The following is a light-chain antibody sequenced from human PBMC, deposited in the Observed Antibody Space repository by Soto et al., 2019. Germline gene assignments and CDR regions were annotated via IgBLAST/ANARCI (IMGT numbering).Light chain of an antibody. CDR3: QTWDTGARVV. Sequence: QSVLTQSPSASASLGASVKLTCTLSSGHSSYAIAWHQQQPEKGPRYLMKLSSDGSHSKGDGIPDRFSGSSSGAGRYLTISSLQSEDEADYYCQTWDTGARVVFGGGTKLTVL. V-gene: IGLV4-69*01. J-gene: IGLJ2*01. CDR2: LSSDGSH. CDR1: SGHSSYA.